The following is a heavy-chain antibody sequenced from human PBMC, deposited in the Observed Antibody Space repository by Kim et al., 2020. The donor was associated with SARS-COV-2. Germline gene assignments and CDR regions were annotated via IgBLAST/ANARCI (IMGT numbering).Heavy chain of an antibody. D-gene: IGHD3-3*01. Sequence: QGRVTITRDTSASTAYMELSSLRSEDTAVYYCARVLLHYDFWSGYYYFDYWGQGTLVTVSS. CDR3: ARVLLHYDFWSGYYYFDY. V-gene: IGHV1-3*01. J-gene: IGHJ4*02.